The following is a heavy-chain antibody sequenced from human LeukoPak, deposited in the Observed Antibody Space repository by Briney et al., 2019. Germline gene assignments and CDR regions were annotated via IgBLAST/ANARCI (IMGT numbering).Heavy chain of an antibody. D-gene: IGHD3-22*01. CDR1: GFTFSNYG. J-gene: IGHJ6*03. Sequence: PGGSLRLSCAASGFTFSNYGMRWVRAAPGKGVEWVASIWYDGSNKYYADSVKGRFTISRDNSKNTLYLEIDSQRAEYTAAYYRSKGNGYYYYYMDVWGKGTTVTVSS. CDR2: IWYDGSNK. CDR3: SKGNGYYYYYMDV. V-gene: IGHV3-33*06.